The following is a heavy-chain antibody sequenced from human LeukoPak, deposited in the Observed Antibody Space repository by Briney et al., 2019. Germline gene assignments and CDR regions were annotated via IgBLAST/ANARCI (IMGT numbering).Heavy chain of an antibody. CDR3: ARDGPPYSDSRRGDAPYYYYMDV. V-gene: IGHV1-69*02. D-gene: IGHD3-3*01. CDR2: IIPILGIA. J-gene: IGHJ6*03. Sequence: SVKVSCKASGGTFSSYTISWVRQAPGQGLEWMGRIIPILGIANYAQKFQGRVTITADKSTSTAYMELSSLRSEDTAVYYCARDGPPYSDSRRGDAPYYYYMDVWGKGSTVTVSS. CDR1: GGTFSSYT.